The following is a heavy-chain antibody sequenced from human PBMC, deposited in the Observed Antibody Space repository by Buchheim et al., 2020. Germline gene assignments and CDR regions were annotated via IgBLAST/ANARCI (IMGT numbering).Heavy chain of an antibody. V-gene: IGHV4-4*02. CDR2: IYHSGST. CDR1: GGSISSDHW. CDR3: ARGGDSKQRVDF. J-gene: IGHJ4*02. Sequence: QVQLQESGPGLVKPSGTLSLTCTVSGGSISSDHWWSWVRRPPGKGLEWIGEIYHSGSTYYNPSLKSRVTMSVDKSKNKFSLKLNSVTAADTAVYYCARGGDSKQRVDFWGQGTL. D-gene: IGHD1/OR15-1a*01.